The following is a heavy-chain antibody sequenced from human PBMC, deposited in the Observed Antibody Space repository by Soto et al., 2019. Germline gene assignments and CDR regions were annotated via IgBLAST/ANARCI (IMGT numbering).Heavy chain of an antibody. CDR1: GFTFSSYA. CDR2: ISGSGGST. Sequence: GGSLRLSCAASGFTFSSYAMSWVRRSPGKGLEWVSAISGSGGSTYYADSVKGRFTISRDNSKNTLYLQMNSLRAEDTAVYYCAKDRAVRPPGDAFDIWGQGTMVTVSS. J-gene: IGHJ3*02. D-gene: IGHD3-10*01. CDR3: AKDRAVRPPGDAFDI. V-gene: IGHV3-23*01.